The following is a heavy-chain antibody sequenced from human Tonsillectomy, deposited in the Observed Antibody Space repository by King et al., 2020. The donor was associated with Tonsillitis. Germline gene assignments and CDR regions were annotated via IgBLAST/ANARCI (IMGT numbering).Heavy chain of an antibody. CDR2: VSGIGGKT. J-gene: IGHJ4*02. D-gene: IGHD6-19*01. CDR1: GFTFSKNA. CDR3: AKDYSGSHY. Sequence: VQLVESGGGLVQPGGSLRLSCAVSGFTFSKNALSCVRQAPGKGLEGVSCVSGIGGKTYYGDAVKGRFIISRDNSKKTLYLQMNSLRAEDTAVYYCAKDYSGSHYWGQGTLVTVSS. V-gene: IGHV3-23*04.